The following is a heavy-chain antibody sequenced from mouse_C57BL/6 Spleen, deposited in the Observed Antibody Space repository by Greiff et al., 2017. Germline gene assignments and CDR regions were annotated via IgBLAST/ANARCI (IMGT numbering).Heavy chain of an antibody. V-gene: IGHV1-55*01. CDR2: IYPGSGST. Sequence: QVQLQQPGAELVKPGASVKMSCKASGYTFTSYWITWVKQRPGQGLEWIGDIYPGSGSTNYNEKFKSKATLTVDTSSSTAYMQLSSLTSEDSAVYYCARGDYYGSRPAWFAYWGQGTLVTVSA. J-gene: IGHJ3*01. D-gene: IGHD1-1*01. CDR1: GYTFTSYW. CDR3: ARGDYYGSRPAWFAY.